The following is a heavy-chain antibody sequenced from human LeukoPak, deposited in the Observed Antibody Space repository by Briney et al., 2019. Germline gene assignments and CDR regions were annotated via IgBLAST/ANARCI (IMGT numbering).Heavy chain of an antibody. CDR1: GGSFSGYY. V-gene: IGHV4-34*01. Sequence: PSETLSLTCAVYGGSFSGYYWSWIRQPPGKGLEWIGEINHSGSTNYNPSLKSRVTISVGTSKNQFSLKLSSVTAADTAVYYCARGGLRMATSKYNWFDPWGQGTLVTVSS. CDR2: INHSGST. D-gene: IGHD5-24*01. CDR3: ARGGLRMATSKYNWFDP. J-gene: IGHJ5*02.